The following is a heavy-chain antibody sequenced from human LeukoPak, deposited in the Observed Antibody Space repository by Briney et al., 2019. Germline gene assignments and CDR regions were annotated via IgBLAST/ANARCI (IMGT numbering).Heavy chain of an antibody. Sequence: VASVKVSCKASGYTFTGYNMHWVRQAPGQGLEWVGWINPNSGGTNYAQKFQGRVTMTRDTSISTAYMELSRLRSDDTAVYYCARDTYYYDSSGSDPWGQGTLVTVSS. D-gene: IGHD3-22*01. CDR3: ARDTYYYDSSGSDP. CDR1: GYTFTGYN. V-gene: IGHV1-2*02. CDR2: INPNSGGT. J-gene: IGHJ5*02.